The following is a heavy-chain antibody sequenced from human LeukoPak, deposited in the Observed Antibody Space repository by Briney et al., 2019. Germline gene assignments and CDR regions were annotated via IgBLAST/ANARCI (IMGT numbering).Heavy chain of an antibody. J-gene: IGHJ2*01. D-gene: IGHD5-24*01. CDR1: GFTFRDYA. CDR2: IRSKVYGGTT. V-gene: IGHV3-49*04. Sequence: GGSLRLSCTASGFTFRDYAMSWVRQAPGKGLEWVGFIRSKVYGGTTEYAASVKGRFTISRDDSKSIAYLQMNSLKTEDTAVYYCTRDGYNSYWYFDLWGRGTLVTVSS. CDR3: TRDGYNSYWYFDL.